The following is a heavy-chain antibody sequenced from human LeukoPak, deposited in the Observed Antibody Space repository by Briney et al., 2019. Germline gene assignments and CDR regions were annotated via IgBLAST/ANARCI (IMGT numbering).Heavy chain of an antibody. CDR2: VNQDESEK. CDR1: GFTFSNYW. D-gene: IGHD5-12*01. Sequence: QTEGSLRLSCAASGFTFSNYWMDWVRQAPGKGLEWVANVNQDESEKNYVDSVKGRFTISRDNAKSSLHLQMNSLRAEDTAIYYCARYPRLTTLGATAFDMWGQGTMVTVSS. CDR3: ARYPRLTTLGATAFDM. V-gene: IGHV3-7*01. J-gene: IGHJ3*02.